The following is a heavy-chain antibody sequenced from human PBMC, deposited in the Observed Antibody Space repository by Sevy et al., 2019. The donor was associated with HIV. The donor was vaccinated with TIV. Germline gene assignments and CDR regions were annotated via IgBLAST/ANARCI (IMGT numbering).Heavy chain of an antibody. V-gene: IGHV3-43D*03. CDR2: ISWDGGST. J-gene: IGHJ5*02. CDR1: GFTFDDYD. CDR3: AKEQTACSGGSCYPNWFDP. Sequence: GGSLRLSCAASGFTFDDYDMHWVRQAPGKGLEWVSLISWDGGSTYYADSVKGRFTISRDNSKNSLYLQMNSLRAEDTALYYCAKEQTACSGGSCYPNWFDPWGQGTLVTVSS. D-gene: IGHD2-15*01.